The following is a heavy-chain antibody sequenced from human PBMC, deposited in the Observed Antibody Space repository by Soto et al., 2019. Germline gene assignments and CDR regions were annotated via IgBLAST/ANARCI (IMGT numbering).Heavy chain of an antibody. D-gene: IGHD2-15*01. Sequence: SETLSLTCTVSGGSIFNYYWRWIRQPAGKGLERIGRIYMNGNTNYSPSLKIRVTRSLDTSKNQFFLKLNSVTAADTAVYYCARDPMSGSDFWGQGTLVTVSS. CDR2: IYMNGNT. CDR1: GGSIFNYY. V-gene: IGHV4-4*07. J-gene: IGHJ4*02. CDR3: ARDPMSGSDF.